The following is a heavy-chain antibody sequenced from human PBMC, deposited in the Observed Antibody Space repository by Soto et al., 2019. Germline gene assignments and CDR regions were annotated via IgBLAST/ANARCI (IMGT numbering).Heavy chain of an antibody. V-gene: IGHV3-33*01. D-gene: IGHD3-16*01. Sequence: QVQLVESGGGVVQPGRSLRLSYAASGFTFSSYGMHWVRQAQGKGLEWVAVIWYDGSNKYYANSVKVGFTISRDNSNNSLYLQMNSLRAEDKAVYYCARSWGYYFDYWGQGTLVTVSS. J-gene: IGHJ4*02. CDR1: GFTFSSYG. CDR2: IWYDGSNK. CDR3: ARSWGYYFDY.